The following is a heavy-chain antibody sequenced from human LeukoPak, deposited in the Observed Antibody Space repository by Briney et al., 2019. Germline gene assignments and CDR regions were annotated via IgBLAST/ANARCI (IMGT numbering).Heavy chain of an antibody. V-gene: IGHV3-15*01. CDR2: IKSKTDGGTT. J-gene: IGHJ4*02. CDR3: TSPPGAPVSVFSHY. Sequence: GGSLRLSCAASGFTFSNAWMSWLRQAPGKGLEWVGRIKSKTDGGTTDYAAPVKGRFTISRDDSKNTLYLQMNSLKTEDTAVYYWTSPPGAPVSVFSHYWRQGTLVTVSS. D-gene: IGHD2/OR15-2a*01. CDR1: GFTFSNAW.